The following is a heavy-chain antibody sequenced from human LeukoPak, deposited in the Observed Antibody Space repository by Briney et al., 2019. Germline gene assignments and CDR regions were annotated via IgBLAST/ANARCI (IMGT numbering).Heavy chain of an antibody. V-gene: IGHV3-48*04. CDR1: GFVFSDYT. D-gene: IGHD1-20*01. CDR2: ISRSSGTI. Sequence: GGSLRLSCRASGFVFSDYTMNWVRQAPGRGLEWISYISRSSGTIYYADSVKGRFTISRDNAKNSLYLQMNSLRAEDTAVYYCARRRYNWNAIDYWGQGTLVTVSS. J-gene: IGHJ4*02. CDR3: ARRRYNWNAIDY.